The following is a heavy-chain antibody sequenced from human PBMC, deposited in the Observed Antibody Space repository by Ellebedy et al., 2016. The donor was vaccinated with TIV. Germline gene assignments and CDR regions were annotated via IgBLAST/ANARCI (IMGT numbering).Heavy chain of an antibody. CDR2: LDPKTGAT. Sequence: ASVKVSCKASASTFTAYYIHWVRQAPGQGLEWMGWLDPKTGATNYAQRFRGRVTMTRDMSTSTAYLDLSGLRSDDTASYYCASFIFGEVIDFWGQGTLVTVSS. D-gene: IGHD3-16*02. V-gene: IGHV1-2*02. CDR3: ASFIFGEVIDF. CDR1: ASTFTAYY. J-gene: IGHJ4*02.